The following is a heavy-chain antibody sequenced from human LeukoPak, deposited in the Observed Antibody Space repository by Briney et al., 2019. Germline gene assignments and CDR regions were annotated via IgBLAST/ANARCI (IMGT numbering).Heavy chain of an antibody. V-gene: IGHV3-48*03. CDR1: GFTFSSYE. CDR2: IRSNGSTI. CDR3: ARPYYGSGSYGYYYYGMDV. D-gene: IGHD3-10*01. Sequence: GGSLRLSCAASGFTFSSYEMNWVRQAPGKGLEWVSYIRSNGSTIYYADSVKGRFTISRDNAKNSLYLQMNSLRAEDTAVYYCARPYYGSGSYGYYYYGMDVWGKGTTVTVSS. J-gene: IGHJ6*04.